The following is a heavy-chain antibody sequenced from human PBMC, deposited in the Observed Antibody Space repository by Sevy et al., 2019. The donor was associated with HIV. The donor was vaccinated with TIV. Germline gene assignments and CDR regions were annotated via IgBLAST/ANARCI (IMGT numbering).Heavy chain of an antibody. CDR1: GGSISSYC. J-gene: IGHJ4*02. Sequence: SETLSLTCSVSGGSISSYCWTWVRQSPGKGLEWIGNIYFTGNTDYSPSLKSRVTLTLDTSKSQFSLTLKSVTAADSAIYCCARDSTTRPRVLDYWGQGTLVTVSS. D-gene: IGHD1-1*01. CDR2: IYFTGNT. V-gene: IGHV4-59*01. CDR3: ARDSTTRPRVLDY.